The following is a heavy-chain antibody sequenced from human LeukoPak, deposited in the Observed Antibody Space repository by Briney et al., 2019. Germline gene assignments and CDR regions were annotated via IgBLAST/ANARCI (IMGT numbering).Heavy chain of an antibody. Sequence: ASETLSLTCTVSGGSVSSGSYYWSWIRQPPGKGLEWIGYIYYSGSTNYNPSLKSRVTISVDTSKNQFSLKLSSVTAADTAVYYCARDPDGDWGWFDPWGQGTLVTVSS. CDR1: GGSVSSGSYY. D-gene: IGHD4-17*01. CDR2: IYYSGST. J-gene: IGHJ5*02. CDR3: ARDPDGDWGWFDP. V-gene: IGHV4-61*01.